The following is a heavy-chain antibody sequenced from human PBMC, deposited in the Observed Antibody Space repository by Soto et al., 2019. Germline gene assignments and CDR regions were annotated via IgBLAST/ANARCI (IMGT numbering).Heavy chain of an antibody. CDR2: IGADNGDT. D-gene: IGHD1-1*01. CDR1: GYTFSTYG. V-gene: IGHV1-18*01. Sequence: QVKLVQSGAEVKKPGASVKVSCKASGYTFSTYGFSWVRQAPGQGLEWMGWIGADNGDTNYAQNFQGRVTMTTDTSTTTSYMELRSLTSDDTAVYFCARDWKGAEGFDPWGQGTLGTVSS. J-gene: IGHJ5*02. CDR3: ARDWKGAEGFDP.